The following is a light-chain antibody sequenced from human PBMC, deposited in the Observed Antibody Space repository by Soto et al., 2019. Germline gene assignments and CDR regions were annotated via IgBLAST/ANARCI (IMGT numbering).Light chain of an antibody. J-gene: IGKJ4*01. CDR1: QSVLYSFNNTSY. CDR3: QQYFSSPLT. V-gene: IGKV4-1*01. Sequence: DIVMTQSPDSLTVSLGERATINCKSSQSVLYSFNNTSYLAWYQHKPRQPPELLLYWASTLDSGVPDRFTGSGSGTDSTLTISSLQAEDVALYFCQQYFSSPLTFGGGTKVDIK. CDR2: WAS.